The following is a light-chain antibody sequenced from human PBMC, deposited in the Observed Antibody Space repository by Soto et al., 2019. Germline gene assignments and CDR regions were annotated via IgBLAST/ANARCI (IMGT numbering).Light chain of an antibody. CDR3: QQYGTSRT. V-gene: IGKV3-20*01. J-gene: IGKJ1*01. Sequence: EIVLTQSPGTLSLSPGERATLSCRASHSVNTNYLAWYQQKPGQAPRLLIYGASSRATGIPDRFSGSGSGKDFTLTITRLEPEDFAVYYRQQYGTSRTLGQGTKVDI. CDR1: HSVNTNY. CDR2: GAS.